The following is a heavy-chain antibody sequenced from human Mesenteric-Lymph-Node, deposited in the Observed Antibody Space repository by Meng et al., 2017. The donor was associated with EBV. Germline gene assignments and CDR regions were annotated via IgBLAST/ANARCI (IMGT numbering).Heavy chain of an antibody. CDR1: GGSFSGYY. D-gene: IGHD6-13*01. Sequence: QVQLQQWGAGLLKPSETLSLHCAVYGGSFSGYYWSWIRQPPGKGLEWIGEINHSGSTNYNPSLKSRVTISVDTSKNQFSLKLSSVTAADTAVYYCARKEQQLVHYFDYWGQGTLVTVSS. CDR3: ARKEQQLVHYFDY. CDR2: INHSGST. J-gene: IGHJ4*02. V-gene: IGHV4-34*01.